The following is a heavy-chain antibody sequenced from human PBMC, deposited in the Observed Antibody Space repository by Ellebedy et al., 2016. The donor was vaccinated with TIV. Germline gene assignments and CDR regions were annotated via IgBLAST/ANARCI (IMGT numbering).Heavy chain of an antibody. V-gene: IGHV3-30*03. CDR1: GFTFSSYG. Sequence: GESLKISXAASGFTFSSYGMHWVRQAPGKGLEWVAVISYDGSNKYYADSVKGRFTISRDNSKNTLYLQMNSLRAEDTAVYYCAGSPDPWGQGTLVTVSS. CDR3: AGSPDP. CDR2: ISYDGSNK. J-gene: IGHJ5*02.